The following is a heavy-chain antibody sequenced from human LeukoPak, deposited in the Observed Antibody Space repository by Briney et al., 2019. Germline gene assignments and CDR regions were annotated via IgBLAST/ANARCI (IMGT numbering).Heavy chain of an antibody. CDR2: ISYDGSNK. J-gene: IGHJ5*02. Sequence: GGSLRLSWAASGFTFSSYGMHWVRQAPGKGLEWVAVISYDGSNKYYADSGKGRFTISRDNSKNALYLQMNSLRAEATAVYYCAQSDYGDTGGGDWFDPWGQGTLVTVSS. D-gene: IGHD4-17*01. V-gene: IGHV3-30*18. CDR1: GFTFSSYG. CDR3: AQSDYGDTGGGDWFDP.